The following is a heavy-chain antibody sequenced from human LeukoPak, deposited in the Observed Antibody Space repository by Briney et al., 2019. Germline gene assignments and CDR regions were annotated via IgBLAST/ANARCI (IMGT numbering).Heavy chain of an antibody. CDR1: GFTFSSYE. CDR2: ISSFSSTI. Sequence: GGSLRLSCAASGFTFSSYEMNWVRQASGKGLEWVSYISSFSSTIYYADSVMGRFTISRDKSKNTLYLQMNSLRAEDTAVYYCAKDSRTYYYGSGSFSLPKRPLGYFDYWGQGTLVTVSS. J-gene: IGHJ4*02. D-gene: IGHD3-10*01. V-gene: IGHV3-48*03. CDR3: AKDSRTYYYGSGSFSLPKRPLGYFDY.